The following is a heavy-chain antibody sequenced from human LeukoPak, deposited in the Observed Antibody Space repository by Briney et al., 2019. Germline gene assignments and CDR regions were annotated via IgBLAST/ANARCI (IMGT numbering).Heavy chain of an antibody. CDR3: ARDLGSTHYYDSSGPFDI. Sequence: ASVKVSCKASGYTFTGYYMHWVRQAPGQGLEWMGWINPNSGGTNYAQKFQGRVTMTRDTSISTAYMELSRLRSDDTAVYYCARDLGSTHYYDSSGPFDIWGQGTMGTVSS. CDR2: INPNSGGT. CDR1: GYTFTGYY. D-gene: IGHD3-22*01. J-gene: IGHJ3*02. V-gene: IGHV1-2*02.